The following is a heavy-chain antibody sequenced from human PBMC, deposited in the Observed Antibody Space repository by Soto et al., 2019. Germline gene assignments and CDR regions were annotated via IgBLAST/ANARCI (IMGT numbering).Heavy chain of an antibody. Sequence: SVKVSCKASGGTFRNHVFNWVRQAPGQGLEWMGGIIPIIGTPNYAQKFQGRVTITADASASTVYLEVSSLRSQDTAVYYCARDLEFRDGNISHLDYWGQGALVTVSS. D-gene: IGHD3-10*01. CDR2: IIPIIGTP. J-gene: IGHJ4*02. V-gene: IGHV1-69*13. CDR1: GGTFRNHV. CDR3: ARDLEFRDGNISHLDY.